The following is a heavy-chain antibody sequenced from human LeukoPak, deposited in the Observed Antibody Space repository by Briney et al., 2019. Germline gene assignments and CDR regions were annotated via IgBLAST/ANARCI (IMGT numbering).Heavy chain of an antibody. CDR3: AKASADWYFDL. D-gene: IGHD2-2*01. Sequence: PGRSLRLSCAASGFNFNDYAMHLVRQAPGKGLEWVSGISWNSGTVAYADSVKGRFTISRDNSKKSLYLQMNSLRAEDMALYYCAKASADWYFDLWGRGTLVTVSS. CDR1: GFNFNDYA. CDR2: ISWNSGTV. V-gene: IGHV3-9*03. J-gene: IGHJ2*01.